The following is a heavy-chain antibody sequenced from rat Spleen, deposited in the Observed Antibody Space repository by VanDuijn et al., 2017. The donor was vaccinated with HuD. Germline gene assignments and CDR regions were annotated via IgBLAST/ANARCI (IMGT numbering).Heavy chain of an antibody. J-gene: IGHJ2*01. Sequence: EVQLVESGGGLVQPGSSLKVSCVASGFNFNDYWMGWVRQAPGKGLKWIGEINEDGSTTNCIPSLMDKLTMSRDNVQNTLYLQMTKLGSEDTAIYYCAREGMRGTGTYLDYWGQGVLVTVSS. CDR2: INEDGSTT. CDR1: GFNFNDYW. V-gene: IGHV4-2*01. CDR3: AREGMRGTGTYLDY. D-gene: IGHD4-3*01.